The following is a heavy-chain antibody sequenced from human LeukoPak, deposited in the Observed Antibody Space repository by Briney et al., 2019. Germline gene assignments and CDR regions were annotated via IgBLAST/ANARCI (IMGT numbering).Heavy chain of an antibody. V-gene: IGHV1-2*02. D-gene: IGHD6-19*01. CDR1: GYTFTGYY. J-gene: IGHJ5*02. CDR3: ARLSSGWYGRWFDP. Sequence: GASVKVSCKASGYTFTGYYMHWVRQAPGQGLEWMGWINPNSGGTNYAQKFQGRVTMTRDTSISTAYMELSRLRSDDTAVYYCARLSSGWYGRWFDPWGQGTLVTVSS. CDR2: INPNSGGT.